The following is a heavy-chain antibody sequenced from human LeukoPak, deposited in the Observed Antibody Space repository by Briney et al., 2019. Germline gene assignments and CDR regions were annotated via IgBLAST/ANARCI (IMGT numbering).Heavy chain of an antibody. V-gene: IGHV3-23*01. Sequence: GGSLRLSCAASGFTFSSYGMSWVRQAPGKGLEWVSAISGSGGTTYQADSVKGRFTISRDNSKNTLYLQMNSLRAEDTAVYYCAKDATSYYYDSSGYYSTPGFDYWGQGTLVTVSS. J-gene: IGHJ4*02. CDR3: AKDATSYYYDSSGYYSTPGFDY. CDR1: GFTFSSYG. D-gene: IGHD3-22*01. CDR2: ISGSGGTT.